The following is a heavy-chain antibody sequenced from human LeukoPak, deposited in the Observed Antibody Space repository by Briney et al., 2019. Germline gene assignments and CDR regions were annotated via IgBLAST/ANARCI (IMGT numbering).Heavy chain of an antibody. J-gene: IGHJ6*03. V-gene: IGHV4-61*02. CDR2: IYTSGNT. Sequence: PSETLSLTCTVSGGFISSGYYYWTWIRQPAGKALEWIGRIYTSGNTNYKPSLESRVTISLDTSKKQFSLNLSSVTAADTAIYYCASPPLGDWDYYYYYMDVWGKGTTVTVSS. CDR3: ASPPLGDWDYYYYYMDV. CDR1: GGFISSGYYY. D-gene: IGHD3/OR15-3a*01.